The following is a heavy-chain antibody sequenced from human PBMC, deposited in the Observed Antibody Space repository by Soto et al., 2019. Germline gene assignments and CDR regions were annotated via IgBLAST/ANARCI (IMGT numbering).Heavy chain of an antibody. J-gene: IGHJ5*02. V-gene: IGHV4-34*01. Sequence: SETLSLTCAVYGGSFSGYYWSWIRQPPGKGLEWIGEINHSGSTNYNPSLKSRVTISVDTSKNQFSLKLSSVTAADTAVYYCARGDITMVRGVMMWGWFDPWGQGTLVTVSS. CDR1: GGSFSGYY. D-gene: IGHD3-10*01. CDR3: ARGDITMVRGVMMWGWFDP. CDR2: INHSGST.